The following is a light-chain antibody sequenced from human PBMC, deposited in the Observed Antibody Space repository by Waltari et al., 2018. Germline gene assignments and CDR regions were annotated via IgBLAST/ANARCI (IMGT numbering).Light chain of an antibody. J-gene: IGKJ2*01. CDR2: GAS. Sequence: ETVMTQSPASLPVSPGERATLPCRASQTIRTNLAWYQHKPGQAPRLLIHGASTRAPGIPARFSGSGSGTEFTLTISSLQSEDSAVYYCQQYNNWPPGDTFGQGTRLEVK. CDR3: QQYNNWPPGDT. V-gene: IGKV3-15*01. CDR1: QTIRTN.